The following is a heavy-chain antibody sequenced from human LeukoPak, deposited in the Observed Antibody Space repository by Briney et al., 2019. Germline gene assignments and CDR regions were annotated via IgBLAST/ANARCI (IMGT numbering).Heavy chain of an antibody. V-gene: IGHV3-30*18. CDR2: ISYDGSNK. Sequence: GGSLRLSCAASGFTFSSYGMHWVRQAPGKGLEWVAVISYDGSNKYYADSVKGRFTISRDNSKNTLYLQMNSLRAEDTAVYYCAKSYYEFDYWGQGTLVTVSS. D-gene: IGHD3-16*01. CDR1: GFTFSSYG. CDR3: AKSYYEFDY. J-gene: IGHJ4*02.